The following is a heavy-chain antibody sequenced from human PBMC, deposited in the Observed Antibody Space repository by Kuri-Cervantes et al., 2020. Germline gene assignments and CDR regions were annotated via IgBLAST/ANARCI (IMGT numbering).Heavy chain of an antibody. CDR3: ARDGSVDPVDAFDI. J-gene: IGHJ3*02. Sequence: GGSLRLSCAASGFTFSSYWMSWIRQAPGKGLEWVSYISSSGSTIYYADSVKGRFTISRDNAKNSLYLQMNSLRAEDTAVYYCARDGSVDPVDAFDIWGQGTMVTVSS. D-gene: IGHD3-9*01. CDR1: GFTFSSYW. V-gene: IGHV3-11*01. CDR2: ISSSGSTI.